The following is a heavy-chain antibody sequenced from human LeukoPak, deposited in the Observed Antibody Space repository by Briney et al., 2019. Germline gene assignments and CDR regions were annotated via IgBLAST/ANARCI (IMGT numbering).Heavy chain of an antibody. V-gene: IGHV4-59*12. Sequence: SETLSLTCTVSGVSISSYYWSWIRQPPGKGLEWIGYIYHSGSTYYNPSLKSRVTISVDRSKNQFSLKLSSVTAADTAVYYCARAGVAATKGLVWFDPWGQGTLVTVSS. CDR2: IYHSGST. J-gene: IGHJ5*02. CDR1: GVSISSYY. D-gene: IGHD2-15*01. CDR3: ARAGVAATKGLVWFDP.